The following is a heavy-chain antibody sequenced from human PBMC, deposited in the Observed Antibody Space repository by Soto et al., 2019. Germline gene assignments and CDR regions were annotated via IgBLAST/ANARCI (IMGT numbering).Heavy chain of an antibody. CDR3: AKDGFDCSSTSCYNYYYYGMDV. Sequence: GGSLRLSCAASGFTFSSYGVHWVRQAPGKGLEWVAVISYDGSNKYYADSVKGRFTISRDNSKNTLYLQMNSLRAEDTAVYYCAKDGFDCSSTSCYNYYYYGMDVWGQGTTVTVSS. D-gene: IGHD2-2*02. CDR2: ISYDGSNK. J-gene: IGHJ6*02. V-gene: IGHV3-30*18. CDR1: GFTFSSYG.